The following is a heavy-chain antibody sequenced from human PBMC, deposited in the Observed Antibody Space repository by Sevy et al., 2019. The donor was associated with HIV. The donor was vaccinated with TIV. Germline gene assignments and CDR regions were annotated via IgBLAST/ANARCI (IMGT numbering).Heavy chain of an antibody. CDR1: GGTFINYA. CDR3: ASSYFDSSGYSPLFYYGMDV. D-gene: IGHD3-22*01. Sequence: ASVKVSCKASGGTFINYAVTWVRQAPGQGLEWMGGFIPMFDTTNSAQKFQGRVTLTADGSRSTAYMELSSLRSEDTAVYYCASSYFDSSGYSPLFYYGMDVWGQGTTVTVSS. V-gene: IGHV1-69*13. J-gene: IGHJ6*02. CDR2: FIPMFDTT.